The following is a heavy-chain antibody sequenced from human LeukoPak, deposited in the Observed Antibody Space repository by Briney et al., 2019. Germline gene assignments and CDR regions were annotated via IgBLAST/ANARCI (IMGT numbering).Heavy chain of an antibody. J-gene: IGHJ4*02. CDR3: AKGGLIAVAGTEFDY. CDR1: GFTFDDYA. V-gene: IGHV3-9*01. Sequence: PGGSLRLSCAASGFTFDDYAMHWVRQAPGKGLEWVSGISWNSGSIGYADSVKGRFTISRDNAKNSLYLQMNSLRAEDTALYYCAKGGLIAVAGTEFDYWGQGTLVTVSS. D-gene: IGHD6-19*01. CDR2: ISWNSGSI.